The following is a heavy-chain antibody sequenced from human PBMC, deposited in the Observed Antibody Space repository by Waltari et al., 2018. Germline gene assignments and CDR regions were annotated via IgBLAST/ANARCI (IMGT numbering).Heavy chain of an antibody. CDR3: AGSTSPLGYYYYGMDV. Sequence: QVQLVQSGAEVKKPGASVKVSCKASAYRFPNNGVSWVRQAPGQGLEWMGWISGYNGNTKYAQKRQGIVTMTTDTSTSTAYMELRSLRSDDAAVYYCAGSTSPLGYYYYGMDVWGQGTTVTVSS. D-gene: IGHD1-26*01. CDR2: ISGYNGNT. CDR1: AYRFPNNG. V-gene: IGHV1-18*04. J-gene: IGHJ6*02.